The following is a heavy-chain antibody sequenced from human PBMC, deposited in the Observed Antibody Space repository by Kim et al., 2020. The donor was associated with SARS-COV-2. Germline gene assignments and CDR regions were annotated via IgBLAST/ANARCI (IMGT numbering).Heavy chain of an antibody. D-gene: IGHD6-13*01. CDR2: ISAYNGNT. CDR3: ARVSRDRVYYYYYYGMDV. V-gene: IGHV1-18*01. J-gene: IGHJ6*02. Sequence: ASVKVSCKASGYTFTSYGISWVRQAPGQGLEWMGWISAYNGNTNYAQKLQGRVTMTTDTSTSTAYMELRSLRSDDTAVYYCARVSRDRVYYYYYYGMDVWGQETTVTVSS. CDR1: GYTFTSYG.